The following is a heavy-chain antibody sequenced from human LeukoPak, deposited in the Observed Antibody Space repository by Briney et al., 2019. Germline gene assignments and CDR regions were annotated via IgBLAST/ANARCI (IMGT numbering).Heavy chain of an antibody. V-gene: IGHV4-61*01. D-gene: IGHD5-12*01. Sequence: SETLSLTCTVSGGSVSSGSYYWSWIRQPPGKGLEWIGYIYYSGSTNYNPSLKSRVTISVDTSKNQFSLKLSSVTAADTAVYYCARDGYSSYDYGLRVFDPWGQGTLVTVSS. CDR1: GGSVSSGSYY. CDR3: ARDGYSSYDYGLRVFDP. J-gene: IGHJ5*02. CDR2: IYYSGST.